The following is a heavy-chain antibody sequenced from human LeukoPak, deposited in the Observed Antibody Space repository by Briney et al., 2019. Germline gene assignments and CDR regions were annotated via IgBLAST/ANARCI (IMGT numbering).Heavy chain of an antibody. Sequence: GGSLRLSCAASGFTFSSYWMSWVRQAPGKGLEWVANIKQDGSEKYYVDSVKGRFTISRDNAKNLLYLQMNSLRAEDTAVYYCAKSGGTSSSGLGYWGQGTLVTVSS. J-gene: IGHJ4*02. D-gene: IGHD6-13*01. CDR1: GFTFSSYW. CDR3: AKSGGTSSSGLGY. V-gene: IGHV3-7*01. CDR2: IKQDGSEK.